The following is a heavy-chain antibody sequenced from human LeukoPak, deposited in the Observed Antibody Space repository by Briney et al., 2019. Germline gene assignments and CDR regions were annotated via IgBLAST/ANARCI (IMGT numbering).Heavy chain of an antibody. CDR1: GYTFTSYD. Sequence: GASVKVSCKASGYTFTSYDINWVRQATGQGLEWMGWISTYNGNTNYAQKVQGRVTMTTDTSTSTAYMEVRSLRSDDTAVYYCARGDYGDYWGQGTLVTVSS. CDR3: ARGDYGDY. V-gene: IGHV1-18*01. CDR2: ISTYNGNT. J-gene: IGHJ4*02.